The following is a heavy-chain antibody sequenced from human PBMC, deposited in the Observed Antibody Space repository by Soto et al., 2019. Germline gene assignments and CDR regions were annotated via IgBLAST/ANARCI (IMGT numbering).Heavy chain of an antibody. CDR2: IYYSGST. D-gene: IGHD6-6*01. Sequence: SETLSLTCTVSGGSISSGGYYWSWIRQHPGKGLEWIGYIYYSGSTYYNPSLKSRVTISVDTSKNQFSLKLSSVTAADTAVYYCARDSSRPGYSSSSVPYYYGMDVWGQGTTVTVS. CDR1: GGSISSGGYY. J-gene: IGHJ6*02. V-gene: IGHV4-31*03. CDR3: ARDSSRPGYSSSSVPYYYGMDV.